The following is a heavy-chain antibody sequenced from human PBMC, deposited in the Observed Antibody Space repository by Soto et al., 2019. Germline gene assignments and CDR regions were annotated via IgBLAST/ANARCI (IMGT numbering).Heavy chain of an antibody. CDR3: VRSMIIVVRLIGLDY. CDR1: GFTFRGYA. Sequence: GGSLRLSCGAYGFTFRGYAMHWVRQTPGKGLEWVAVISYDGSNKHYADSVKGRFSISRDNSKNMLYLQMDSLSTEDTAVYYCVRSMIIVVRLIGLDYWGQGTLVTVS. D-gene: IGHD3-22*01. CDR2: ISYDGSNK. V-gene: IGHV3-30-3*01. J-gene: IGHJ4*02.